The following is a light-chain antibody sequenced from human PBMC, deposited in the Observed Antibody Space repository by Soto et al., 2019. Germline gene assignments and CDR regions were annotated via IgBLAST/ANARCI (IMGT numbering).Light chain of an antibody. CDR2: AVS. Sequence: QSVLTQPASVSGSPGQSITISCSGTSSDIGSYNHVAWYQQFPGKSPKLMIYAVSDRPSGVSDRFSGSKSGITASLTISGLQAEDEADYYCSSYTSSSTHYVFGTGTKVTVL. V-gene: IGLV2-14*03. CDR3: SSYTSSSTHYV. J-gene: IGLJ1*01. CDR1: SSDIGSYNH.